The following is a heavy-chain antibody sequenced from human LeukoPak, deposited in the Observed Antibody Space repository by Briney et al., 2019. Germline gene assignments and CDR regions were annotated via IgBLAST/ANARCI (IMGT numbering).Heavy chain of an antibody. V-gene: IGHV4-59*01. J-gene: IGHJ4*02. CDR3: ARGDSSSFYFDY. Sequence: PSETLSLTCTVSGGSISSYYWSWIRQPPGKGLEWIGYIYYSGITNYNPSLKSRVTISVDTSKNQFSLKLSSVTAADTAVYYCARGDSSSFYFDYWGRGTLVTVSS. CDR1: GGSISSYY. CDR2: IYYSGIT. D-gene: IGHD6-6*01.